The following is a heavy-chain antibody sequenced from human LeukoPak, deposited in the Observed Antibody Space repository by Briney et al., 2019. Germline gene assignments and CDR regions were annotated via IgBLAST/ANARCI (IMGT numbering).Heavy chain of an antibody. J-gene: IGHJ6*02. Sequence: GGSLRLSCAASGCTFSSYSMNWVRQAPAKGLEGVSSISSSSSYIYYADSVKGRFTISRDNAKNSLYLQMNSLRAEDTAVYYCARDQTKIFIRYGMDVWGQGTTVTVSS. CDR3: ARDQTKIFIRYGMDV. CDR1: GCTFSSYS. CDR2: ISSSSSYI. D-gene: IGHD3-3*01. V-gene: IGHV3-21*01.